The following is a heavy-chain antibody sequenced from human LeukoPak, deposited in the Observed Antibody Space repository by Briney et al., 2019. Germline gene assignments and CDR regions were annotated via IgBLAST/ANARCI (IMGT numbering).Heavy chain of an antibody. D-gene: IGHD4-23*01. CDR1: GFTFSSYG. CDR2: IRYDGSNK. V-gene: IGHV3-30*02. Sequence: GGSLRLSCAASGFTFSSYGMHWVRQAPGKGLEWVAFIRYDGSNKYYADSVKGRFTISRDNSKNTLYLQMNSLRAEDTAVYYCAKGEMTTVVTPFDYWGQGTLVTVSS. J-gene: IGHJ4*02. CDR3: AKGEMTTVVTPFDY.